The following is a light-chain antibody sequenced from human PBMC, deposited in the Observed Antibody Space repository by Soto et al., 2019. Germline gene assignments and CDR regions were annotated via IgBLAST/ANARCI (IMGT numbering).Light chain of an antibody. CDR3: QQSYNTPRT. V-gene: IGKV1-39*01. Sequence: DIQMTQSPSSLSASVGDRVTITCRASQSISNYLNWYQQRPGKAPKLLIYHISNLQSGVPSRFGGGGSGADFTLTISSLQPEDFATYYCQQSYNTPRTFGQGTKVDIK. CDR1: QSISNY. CDR2: HIS. J-gene: IGKJ1*01.